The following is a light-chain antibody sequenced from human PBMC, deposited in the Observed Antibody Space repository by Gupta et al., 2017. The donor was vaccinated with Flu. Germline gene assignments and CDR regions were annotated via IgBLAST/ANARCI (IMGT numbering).Light chain of an antibody. J-gene: IGKJ1*01. Sequence: SLGERATINGKSSQSVLYSTNNNNYLAWYQQKPGQPPKLLIYGASTRECGVPDRFSGSGSGTDFTLTISSLQAEDVAVYYCQQYYGRPVTFGQGTKVEIK. V-gene: IGKV4-1*01. CDR1: QSVLYSTNNNNY. CDR2: GAS. CDR3: QQYYGRPVT.